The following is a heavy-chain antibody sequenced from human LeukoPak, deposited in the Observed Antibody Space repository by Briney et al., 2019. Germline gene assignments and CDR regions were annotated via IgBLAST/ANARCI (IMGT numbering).Heavy chain of an antibody. CDR1: GFTFSTYT. V-gene: IGHV3-23*01. Sequence: GGSLRLSCAASGFTFSTYTMYWVRHPPGKRLEWVSIIGSSGGGIHYADSVKGRFTISRDNSKNALYLQMNSLRVEDTAVYYCAIDPSWGTHSWGQGVLVTVSS. CDR2: IGSSGGGI. CDR3: AIDPSWGTHS. D-gene: IGHD7-27*01. J-gene: IGHJ4*02.